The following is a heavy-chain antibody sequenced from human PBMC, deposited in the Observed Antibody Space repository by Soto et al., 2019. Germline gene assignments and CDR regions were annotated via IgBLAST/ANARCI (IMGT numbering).Heavy chain of an antibody. CDR2: INPRGFFT. CDR3: ARAAGRFGELCWFDP. Sequence: QVQLVQSGAEVKKPGASVKVSCKASGYTFTSYNIHWVRQAPGQGLEWVGMINPRGFFTTYAQKFRGRVTMTVDTSTSVVYMELTNLRSEDTAMYYCARAAGRFGELCWFDPWGQGTLVSVSS. D-gene: IGHD3-10*01. V-gene: IGHV1-46*01. CDR1: GYTFTSYN. J-gene: IGHJ5*02.